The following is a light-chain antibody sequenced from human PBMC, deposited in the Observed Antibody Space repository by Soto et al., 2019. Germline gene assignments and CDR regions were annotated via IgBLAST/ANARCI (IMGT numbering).Light chain of an antibody. J-gene: IGKJ4*01. CDR3: QQYNDWPLL. CDR1: QSVSSN. Sequence: EMVMTQSPATLSVSPGERATLSCRASQSVSSNLAWYQQKPGQAPRLLIHGASTRATGIPARFSGSGSGTEFTLTISSLQSEDFAVYYCQQYNDWPLLFGGGTKVEIK. CDR2: GAS. V-gene: IGKV3-15*01.